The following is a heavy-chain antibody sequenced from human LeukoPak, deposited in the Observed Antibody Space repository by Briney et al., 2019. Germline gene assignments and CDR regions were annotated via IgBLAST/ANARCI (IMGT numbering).Heavy chain of an antibody. CDR1: GFTFSSYA. D-gene: IGHD3-22*01. Sequence: GGSLRLSCAASGFTFSSYAMHWVRQAPGKGLEWVAVISYDGSNKYYADSVKGRFTISRDNSKNTLYLQMNSLRAEDTAVYYCARDPQYYYDSSGYCFDYWGQGTLVTVSS. CDR3: ARDPQYYYDSSGYCFDY. CDR2: ISYDGSNK. J-gene: IGHJ4*02. V-gene: IGHV3-30-3*01.